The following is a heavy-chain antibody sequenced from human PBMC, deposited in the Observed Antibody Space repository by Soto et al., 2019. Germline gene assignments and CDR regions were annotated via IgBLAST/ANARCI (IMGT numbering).Heavy chain of an antibody. J-gene: IGHJ3*02. CDR1: GYTLTELS. Sequence: GASVKVSCKVSGYTLTELSMHWVRRAPGKGLEWMGGFDPEDGETIYAQKFQGRVTMTEDTSTDTAYMELSSLRSEDTAVYYCATGAITIFGVVIVMSAFDIWGQGTMVTVSS. CDR3: ATGAITIFGVVIVMSAFDI. CDR2: FDPEDGET. V-gene: IGHV1-24*01. D-gene: IGHD3-3*01.